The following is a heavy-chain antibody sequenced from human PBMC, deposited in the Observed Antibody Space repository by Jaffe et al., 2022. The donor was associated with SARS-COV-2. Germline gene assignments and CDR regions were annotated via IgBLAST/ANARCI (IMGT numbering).Heavy chain of an antibody. CDR1: GYSISSGYY. CDR3: ARDREARYYYDE. V-gene: IGHV4-38-2*02. D-gene: IGHD3-22*01. CDR2: IYHSGST. Sequence: QVQLQESGPGLVKPSETLSLICTVSGYSISSGYYWGWIRQPPGKGLEWIGSIYHSGSTYYNPSLKSRVTISVDTSKNQFSLKLSSVTAADTAVYYCARDREARYYYDEWGQGTLVTVSS. J-gene: IGHJ4*02.